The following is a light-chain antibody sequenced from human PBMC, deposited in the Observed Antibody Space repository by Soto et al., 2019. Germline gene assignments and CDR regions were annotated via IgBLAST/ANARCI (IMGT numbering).Light chain of an antibody. CDR3: SSYTSSSILAYV. J-gene: IGLJ1*01. Sequence: QSVLTQPASVSGSPGQSITISCTGTSSDVGGYNYVSWYQQHPGKAPKLMIYEVSNRPSGVSNRFSGSKSGNTASLTISGLQAEDEADYYCSSYTSSSILAYVFGTGTKVTVL. CDR1: SSDVGGYNY. CDR2: EVS. V-gene: IGLV2-14*01.